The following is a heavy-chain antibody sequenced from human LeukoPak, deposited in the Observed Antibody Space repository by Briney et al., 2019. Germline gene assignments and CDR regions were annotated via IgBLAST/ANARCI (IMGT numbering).Heavy chain of an antibody. CDR2: INHSGST. CDR1: GGSFSGYY. J-gene: IGHJ4*02. CDR3: ARGGKIMITFGGVIVPSKYYFDY. V-gene: IGHV4-34*01. Sequence: PSETLSLTCGVYGGSFSGYYWSWLRQPPGKGLEWIGEINHSGSTNYNPSLKSRVTISVDTSKNQFSLKLSSVTAADTAVYYCARGGKIMITFGGVIVPSKYYFDYWGQGTLVTVSS. D-gene: IGHD3-16*02.